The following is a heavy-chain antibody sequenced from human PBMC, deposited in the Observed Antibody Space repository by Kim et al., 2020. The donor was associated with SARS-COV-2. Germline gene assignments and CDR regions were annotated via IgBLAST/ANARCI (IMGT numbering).Heavy chain of an antibody. D-gene: IGHD3-10*01. CDR1: GGSFSGYY. CDR3: ARGRSVMVWFGGQRSWFDP. Sequence: SETLSLTCAVYGGSFSGYYWSWIRQPPGKGLEWIGEINHSGSTNYNPSLKSRVTISVDTSKNQFSLKLSSETAADTAVYYCARGRSVMVWFGGQRSWFDPWGQGTLVTVSS. V-gene: IGHV4-34*01. J-gene: IGHJ5*02. CDR2: INHSGST.